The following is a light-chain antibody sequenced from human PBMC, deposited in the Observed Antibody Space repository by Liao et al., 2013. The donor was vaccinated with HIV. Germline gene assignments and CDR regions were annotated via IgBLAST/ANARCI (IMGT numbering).Light chain of an antibody. J-gene: IGLJ1*01. Sequence: SYELTQPPSVSVSPGQTASITCSGDKLGDKYACWYQQKPGQSPVLVIFQDNKRPSGIPDRFSGSNSGNTATLTISGTQAMDEADYFCQAWDNRSGVFGPGTTVTVL. CDR3: QAWDNRSGV. CDR2: QDN. CDR1: KLGDKY. V-gene: IGLV3-1*01.